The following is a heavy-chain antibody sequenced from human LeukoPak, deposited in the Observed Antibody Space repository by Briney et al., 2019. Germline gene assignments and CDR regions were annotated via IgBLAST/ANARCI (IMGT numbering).Heavy chain of an antibody. V-gene: IGHV1-2*06. J-gene: IGHJ4*02. D-gene: IGHD4-17*01. CDR2: INPNSGGT. CDR3: ARDPDYGELPFDY. Sequence: GASVKVSCKASGYTFTGYYMHWVRQAPGQGLEWMGRINPNSGGTNYAQKFQGRVTMTRDTSISTAYMELSRLRSDDTAVYYCARDPDYGELPFDYWGQGTLVTVSS. CDR1: GYTFTGYY.